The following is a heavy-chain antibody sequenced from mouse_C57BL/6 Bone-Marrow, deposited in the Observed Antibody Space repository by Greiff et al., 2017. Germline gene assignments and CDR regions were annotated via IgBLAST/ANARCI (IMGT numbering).Heavy chain of an antibody. CDR3: ARSDDYNGYTMDN. CDR2: MHPNGGSP. V-gene: IGHV1-64*01. D-gene: IGHD1-2*01. Sequence: QVQLQQPGAELVKPGASVKLSCKASGYTFTNYWMHWVKQRPGQGLEWIGMMHPNGGSPDYNEKFKSEATLSVDHSSRTAYMELSSLTSEDSAVYYCARSDDYNGYTMDNRGQGTSVTVST. J-gene: IGHJ4*01. CDR1: GYTFTNYW.